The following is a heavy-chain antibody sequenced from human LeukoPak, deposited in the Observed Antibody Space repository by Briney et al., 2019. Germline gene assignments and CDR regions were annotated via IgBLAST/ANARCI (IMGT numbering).Heavy chain of an antibody. J-gene: IGHJ4*02. CDR2: ISGSGGST. V-gene: IGHV3-23*01. CDR3: AKDFTVAGTGEIGY. D-gene: IGHD6-19*01. Sequence: GGSLRLPCAASGFTFSSYAMSWVRQAPGKGLEWVSAISGSGGSTYYADSVKGRFTISRDNSKNTLYLQMNSLRAEDTAVYYCAKDFTVAGTGEIGYWGQGTLVTVSS. CDR1: GFTFSSYA.